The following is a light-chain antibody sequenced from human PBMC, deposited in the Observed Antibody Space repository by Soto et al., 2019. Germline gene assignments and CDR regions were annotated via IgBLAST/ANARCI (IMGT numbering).Light chain of an antibody. CDR1: QSVSSN. CDR2: GES. V-gene: IGKV3-15*01. J-gene: IGKJ2*01. CDR3: QQYNNWPRYT. Sequence: EIVMTQSPATLSVSPGERATLSCRASQSVSSNLAWYQQKPGQAPRLLIYGESTRAAAIPARFSGSGSGTEFTLTISSLQSEDFGVYYRQQYNNWPRYTFGQGTKLEIK.